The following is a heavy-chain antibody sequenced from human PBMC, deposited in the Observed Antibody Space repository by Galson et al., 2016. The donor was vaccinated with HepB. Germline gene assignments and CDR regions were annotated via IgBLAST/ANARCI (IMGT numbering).Heavy chain of an antibody. V-gene: IGHV3-64D*06. Sequence: SLRLSCAASGFTFSSYAMHWVRQAPGKGLEYVSAISSNGGSTYYADSVKGRFTISRDNSKNTLYLQMSSLRAEDTAVYYCVKGGGSYDSSGYYGFDYWGQRTLVTVSA. D-gene: IGHD3-22*01. CDR3: VKGGGSYDSSGYYGFDY. CDR1: GFTFSSYA. CDR2: ISSNGGST. J-gene: IGHJ4*02.